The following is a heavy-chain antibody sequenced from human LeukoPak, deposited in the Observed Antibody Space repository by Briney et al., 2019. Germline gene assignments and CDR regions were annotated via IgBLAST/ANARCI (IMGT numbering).Heavy chain of an antibody. Sequence: GGSLRPSCEASGFTFSTYGMHWVRQAPGKGLEWVAIISFDENNKYYADSVKGRFTISRDNSKNTLYLQMNSLRLEDTAVYYCAKHPGGFTGIVNYYYMDVWGEGTTVTVSS. V-gene: IGHV3-30*18. J-gene: IGHJ6*03. CDR2: ISFDENNK. CDR3: AKHPGGFTGIVNYYYMDV. CDR1: GFTFSTYG. D-gene: IGHD3-16*02.